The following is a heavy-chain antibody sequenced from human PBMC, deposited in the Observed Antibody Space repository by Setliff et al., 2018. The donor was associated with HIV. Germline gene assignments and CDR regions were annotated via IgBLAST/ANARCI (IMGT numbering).Heavy chain of an antibody. D-gene: IGHD6-19*01. J-gene: IGHJ4*02. CDR1: GGSISSGAYY. CDR3: ARHPSYSSDHPPLYFDY. Sequence: SETLSLTCAGFGGSISSGAYYWGWIRQPPGKGLEWIGSIYYSGRTYYNPSLKSRLTISVDTSKNHFSLTLNSVTAADTAVYYCARHPSYSSDHPPLYFDYWGQGTLVTVSS. V-gene: IGHV4-39*01. CDR2: IYYSGRT.